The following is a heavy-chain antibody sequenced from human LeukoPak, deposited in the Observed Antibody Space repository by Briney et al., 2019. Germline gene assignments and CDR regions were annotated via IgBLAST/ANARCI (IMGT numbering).Heavy chain of an antibody. J-gene: IGHJ3*02. Sequence: TGGSLRLSCAASGFTFSNYAMSWVRQAPGKGLEWVSGISDSAGSTYYADSVKGRFTISRDNAKNSLYLQMNSLRAEDTAVYYCARDSRDAFDIWGQGTMVTVSS. CDR2: ISDSAGST. CDR1: GFTFSNYA. CDR3: ARDSRDAFDI. V-gene: IGHV3-23*01.